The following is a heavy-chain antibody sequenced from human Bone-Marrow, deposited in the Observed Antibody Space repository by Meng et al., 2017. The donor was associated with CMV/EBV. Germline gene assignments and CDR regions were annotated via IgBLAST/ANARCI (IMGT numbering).Heavy chain of an antibody. CDR3: ARPITIFGVGVDAVDI. CDR1: GGSISSSSYY. Sequence: SETLSLTCTVSGGSISSSSYYWGWIRQPPGKGLEWIGSIYYSGSTYYNPSLKSRVTISVDTSKNQFSLKLSSVTAADTAVYYCARPITIFGVGVDAVDIWGQGTMVPVSS. CDR2: IYYSGST. J-gene: IGHJ3*02. D-gene: IGHD3-3*01. V-gene: IGHV4-39*07.